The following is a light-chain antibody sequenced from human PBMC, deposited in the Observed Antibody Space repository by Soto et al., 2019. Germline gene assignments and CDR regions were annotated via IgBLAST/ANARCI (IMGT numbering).Light chain of an antibody. V-gene: IGKV1-17*01. Sequence: IQMTQAPSSLSASVGDSVTITCRASQGISSDLAWYQQKAGNAPQRLIYSASTLQTGVPSRFSGSGSGTEFTLAISSLQPEESATYYCLQHHSFPRTFGHGTRVE. CDR2: SAS. CDR1: QGISSD. CDR3: LQHHSFPRT. J-gene: IGKJ1*01.